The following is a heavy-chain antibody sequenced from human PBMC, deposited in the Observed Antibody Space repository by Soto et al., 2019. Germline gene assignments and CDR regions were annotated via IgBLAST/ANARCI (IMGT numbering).Heavy chain of an antibody. V-gene: IGHV3-64*01. Sequence: GSLRLSCAASGFTFSNYAMHGVRQAPGKGLEYVSAIDSNGGTTYYANSVRGRFTISRDNSKNTLFLQMGSLRAEDMAVYYCARRGAGCYDYWGQGTLVTVSS. CDR3: ARRGAGCYDY. CDR2: IDSNGGTT. CDR1: GFTFSNYA. J-gene: IGHJ4*02. D-gene: IGHD2-15*01.